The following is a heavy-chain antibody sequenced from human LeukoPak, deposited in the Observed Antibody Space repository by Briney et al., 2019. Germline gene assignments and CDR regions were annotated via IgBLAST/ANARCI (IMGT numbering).Heavy chain of an antibody. V-gene: IGHV3-23*01. D-gene: IGHD2-21*02. CDR1: GFTFSSYS. CDR2: IINSGGST. Sequence: GGSLRLSCAASGFTFSSYSMNWVRQAPGKGLEWVSGIINSGGSTYYADSVKGRFTLSRDNSKNMLYLQMSSLRAEDTAVYYCARGTAMVDYWGQGTLVTVSS. CDR3: ARGTAMVDY. J-gene: IGHJ4*02.